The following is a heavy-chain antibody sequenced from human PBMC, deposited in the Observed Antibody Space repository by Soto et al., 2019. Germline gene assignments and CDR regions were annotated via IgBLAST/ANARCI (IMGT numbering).Heavy chain of an antibody. CDR1: GGSISSGGYY. CDR2: IFYSGNT. V-gene: IGHV4-31*03. D-gene: IGHD3-22*01. CDR3: ARDSFYYASSGYYRHFDY. Sequence: QVQLQESGPGLVKPSQTLSLTCTVSGGSISSGGYYWSWIRQHPGKGLEWIGSIFYSGNTNYNPSLKSRLTMSVATSQNQFSLKLSSVTAADTAVYYCARDSFYYASSGYYRHFDYWGQGTLVTVSS. J-gene: IGHJ4*02.